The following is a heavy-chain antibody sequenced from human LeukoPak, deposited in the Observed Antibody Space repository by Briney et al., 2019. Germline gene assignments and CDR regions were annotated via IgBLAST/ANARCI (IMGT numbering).Heavy chain of an antibody. J-gene: IGHJ4*02. Sequence: GASVTVSCKASGYTFNSYGISWVRQAPGQGLEWMGWINSYTGTTNYGQKFQGRVTMTTDTSTSTAYMELRSLRSDDTAVYYCARGSRATGFGYWGQGTLVTVSS. CDR3: ARGSRATGFGY. CDR1: GYTFNSYG. CDR2: INSYTGTT. V-gene: IGHV1-18*01.